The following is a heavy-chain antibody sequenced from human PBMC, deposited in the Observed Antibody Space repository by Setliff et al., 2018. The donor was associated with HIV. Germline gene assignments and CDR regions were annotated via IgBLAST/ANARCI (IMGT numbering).Heavy chain of an antibody. D-gene: IGHD3-10*01. CDR2: MRTEAYGGTT. CDR3: ATGPDVLLWFGEQI. CDR1: GFTFDDHD. V-gene: IGHV3-49*04. J-gene: IGHJ4*02. Sequence: PGGSLRLSCTASGFTFDDHDMSWVRQAPGKGLEWVGLMRTEAYGGTTEYAASAKGRFIISRDNSKNIAYLQMNSLRIEDTAVYFCATGPDVLLWFGEQIWGQGTLVTVSS.